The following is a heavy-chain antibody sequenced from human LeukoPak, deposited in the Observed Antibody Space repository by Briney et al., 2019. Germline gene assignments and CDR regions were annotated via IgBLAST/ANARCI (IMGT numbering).Heavy chain of an antibody. D-gene: IGHD2-2*01. CDR2: INPDTGAT. Sequence: GASVKVSCKASGYTFTGYYMHWVRQAPGQGLEWMGWINPDTGATDIAQKFQGRVTMTRDTSISAAYMELSRLRSGDTAVYYCTRDHCSYINCYEDYYYGMDVWGQGTTVTVSS. V-gene: IGHV1-2*02. CDR3: TRDHCSYINCYEDYYYGMDV. J-gene: IGHJ6*02. CDR1: GYTFTGYY.